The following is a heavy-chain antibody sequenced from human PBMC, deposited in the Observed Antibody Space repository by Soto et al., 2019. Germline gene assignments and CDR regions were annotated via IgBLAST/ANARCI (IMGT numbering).Heavy chain of an antibody. Sequence: SGPTLVNPTQTLTLTCTFSGFSLSTTGMCVTWIRQPPGKALEWLALIDWADDKYYSTSLKTRLTISKDTSKNQVVLTMTNMDPVDTATFYCARIRQGSNYGYNYFDYWGQGMLVTVSS. J-gene: IGHJ4*02. CDR3: ARIRQGSNYGYNYFDY. D-gene: IGHD5-18*01. V-gene: IGHV2-70*01. CDR2: IDWADDK. CDR1: GFSLSTTGMC.